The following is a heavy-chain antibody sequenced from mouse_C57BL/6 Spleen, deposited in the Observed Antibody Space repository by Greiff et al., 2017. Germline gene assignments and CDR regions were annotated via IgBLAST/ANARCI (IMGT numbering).Heavy chain of an antibody. CDR2: IYPGDGDT. CDR1: GYAFSSYW. Sequence: QVQLQQSGAELVKPGASVKISCKASGYAFSSYWMNWVKQRPGKGLEWIGQIYPGDGDTNYNGKFKGKATLTADKSSSTAYMQLSSLTSEDSAVYFCARSYYGSSSWCAYWGQGTLVTVSA. D-gene: IGHD1-1*01. V-gene: IGHV1-80*01. J-gene: IGHJ3*01. CDR3: ARSYYGSSSWCAY.